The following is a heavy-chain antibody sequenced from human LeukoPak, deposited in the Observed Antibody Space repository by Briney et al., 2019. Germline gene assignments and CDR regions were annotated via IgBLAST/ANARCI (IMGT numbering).Heavy chain of an antibody. V-gene: IGHV3-30*18. Sequence: GGSLRLSCAASGFTSSSYGMHWVRQAPGKGLEWVAVISYDGSNKYYTDSVKGLFTISRDNSKNTLYLQMNSLRAEDTAVYYCAKENTARAFDYWGQEPLVTVSS. CDR1: GFTSSSYG. CDR3: AKENTARAFDY. J-gene: IGHJ4*02. D-gene: IGHD4-17*01. CDR2: ISYDGSNK.